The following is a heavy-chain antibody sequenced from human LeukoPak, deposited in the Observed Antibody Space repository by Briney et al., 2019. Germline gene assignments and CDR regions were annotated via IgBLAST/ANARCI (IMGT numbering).Heavy chain of an antibody. D-gene: IGHD1-1*01. V-gene: IGHV3-9*01. CDR1: GFTFDDYA. CDR2: ISWNSGSI. Sequence: GGSLRLSCAASGFTFDDYAMHWVRQAPGKGLEWVSGISWNSGSIGYADSVKGRFTISRDNSKNTLYLQMDSLRVEDTAVYYCANSPNWNFDYWGQGTLVTVSS. CDR3: ANSPNWNFDY. J-gene: IGHJ4*02.